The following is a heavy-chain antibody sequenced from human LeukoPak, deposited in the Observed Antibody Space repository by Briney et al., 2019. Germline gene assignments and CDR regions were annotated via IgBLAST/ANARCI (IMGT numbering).Heavy chain of an antibody. CDR3: AKDRDGSYTFDY. CDR2: ISGSDGST. V-gene: IGHV3-23*01. J-gene: IGHJ4*02. Sequence: GGSLRLSCVASGFTFSSYWMHWVRQDPRKGLVWVSAISGSDGSTYYADSVKGRFTISRDNSKNTLYLQMNSLRVEDTAVYYCAKDRDGSYTFDYWGQGTLVTVSS. CDR1: GFTFSSYW. D-gene: IGHD1-26*01.